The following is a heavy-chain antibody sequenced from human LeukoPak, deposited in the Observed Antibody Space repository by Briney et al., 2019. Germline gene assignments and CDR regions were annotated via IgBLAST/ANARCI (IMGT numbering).Heavy chain of an antibody. J-gene: IGHJ4*02. CDR1: GFTFSSYW. D-gene: IGHD5-24*01. CDR3: ARGEMATIFL. CDR2: IYHSGST. Sequence: GSLRLSCAASGFTFSSYWMSWVRQPPGKGLQWIGEIYHSGSTSYNPSLKSRVTIAVDKSRNQFSLKLTSVTAADTAVYFCARGEMATIFLWGQGTLVTVSS. V-gene: IGHV4-4*01.